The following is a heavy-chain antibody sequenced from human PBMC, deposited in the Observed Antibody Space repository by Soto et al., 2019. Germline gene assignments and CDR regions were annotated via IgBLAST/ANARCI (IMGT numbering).Heavy chain of an antibody. CDR1: GYTFTSYD. Sequence: SVKGSWDASGYTFTSYDINWGRQATGQGLEWMGWMNPNSGNTGYAQKFQGRVTMTRNTSISTAYMELSSLRSEDTAVYYCARGVYDSSGYYWDWGQGTLVTVSS. J-gene: IGHJ4*02. CDR2: MNPNSGNT. CDR3: ARGVYDSSGYYWD. V-gene: IGHV1-8*01. D-gene: IGHD3-22*01.